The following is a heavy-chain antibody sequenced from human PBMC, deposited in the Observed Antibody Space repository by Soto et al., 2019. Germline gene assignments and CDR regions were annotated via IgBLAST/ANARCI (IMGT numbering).Heavy chain of an antibody. D-gene: IGHD1-26*01. CDR3: ARVAATNYYYYMDV. Sequence: GGSLRLSCAASGFTFSSYDMHWVCQATGKGLEWVSAIGTAGDTYYPGSVKGRFTISRENAKNSLYLQMNSLRAGDTAVYYCARVAATNYYYYMDVWGKGTTVTVSS. J-gene: IGHJ6*03. CDR1: GFTFSSYD. CDR2: IGTAGDT. V-gene: IGHV3-13*01.